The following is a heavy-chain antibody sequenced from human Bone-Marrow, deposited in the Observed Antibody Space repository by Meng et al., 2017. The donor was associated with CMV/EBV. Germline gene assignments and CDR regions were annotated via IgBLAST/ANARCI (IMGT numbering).Heavy chain of an antibody. CDR1: GFTFDDYA. CDR2: ITWNSGEM. CDR3: AKAYSLLGNGMDV. Sequence: GGFRRLSCTASGFTFDDYAMHWVRQAPGRGPEWVSGITWNSGEMGYADSVKGRFTISRDNAKNSLYLQMNSLRPADTALYYCAKAYSLLGNGMDVWGRGTTVTVS. V-gene: IGHV3-9*01. J-gene: IGHJ6*02. D-gene: IGHD2-21*01.